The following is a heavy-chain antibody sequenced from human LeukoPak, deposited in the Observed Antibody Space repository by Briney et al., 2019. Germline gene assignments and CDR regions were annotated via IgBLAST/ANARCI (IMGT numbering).Heavy chain of an antibody. V-gene: IGHV3-74*01. CDR2: INHDGTDI. J-gene: IGHJ4*02. CDR3: AKRGGPCDGTTCYQYFDS. Sequence: GGSLRLSCAASGFTVTSYVMHWVRQAPGEGLVWVSRINHDGTDITYADSVKGRSTISRDNAKNTLYLQMNSLRADDTAVYYCAKRGGPCDGTTCYQYFDSWGQGTPVTVSP. D-gene: IGHD2-2*01. CDR1: GFTVTSYV.